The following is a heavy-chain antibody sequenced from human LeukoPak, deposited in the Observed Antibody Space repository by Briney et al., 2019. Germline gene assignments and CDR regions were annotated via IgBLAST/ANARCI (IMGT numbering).Heavy chain of an antibody. Sequence: SETLSLTCTVSGGSISISSAYWGWTRQPPGKGLEWIGSIYYSKNTYYNPSFKSRVTISAHTSKNHFSLTMGSVSATDTAVYYCVSPRGFSYGYFDYWGQGTLVTVSS. CDR3: VSPRGFSYGYFDY. CDR1: GGSISISSAY. J-gene: IGHJ4*02. CDR2: IYYSKNT. V-gene: IGHV4-39*02. D-gene: IGHD5-18*01.